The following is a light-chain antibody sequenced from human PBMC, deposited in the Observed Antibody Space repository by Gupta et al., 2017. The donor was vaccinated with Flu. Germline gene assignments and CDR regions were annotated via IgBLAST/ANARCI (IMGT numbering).Light chain of an antibody. CDR1: QSVSYF. Sequence: PAILSLSRGESTTPSCRASQSVSYFVGWYQQKPGQAPRLLIYDASNRASGVPGRFSGSGSGTDFTLTSSDLEHEDFAVYYCQQRSDSLTFGRGTKVEI. J-gene: IGKJ4*01. CDR3: QQRSDSLT. CDR2: DAS. V-gene: IGKV3-11*01.